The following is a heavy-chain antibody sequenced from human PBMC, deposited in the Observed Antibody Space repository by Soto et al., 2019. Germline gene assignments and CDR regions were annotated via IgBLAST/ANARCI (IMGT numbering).Heavy chain of an antibody. V-gene: IGHV3-21*01. CDR3: ARVLLWFGDHASDY. Sequence: EVQLVESGGGLVKPGGSLRLSCAASGFTFSSYSMNWVRQAPGKGLEWVSSISSSSSYIYYADSVKGRFTISRDNAKNSLYLQMNSLRAEDTAVYYCARVLLWFGDHASDYWGQGTLVTVSS. CDR2: ISSSSSYI. J-gene: IGHJ4*02. CDR1: GFTFSSYS. D-gene: IGHD3-10*01.